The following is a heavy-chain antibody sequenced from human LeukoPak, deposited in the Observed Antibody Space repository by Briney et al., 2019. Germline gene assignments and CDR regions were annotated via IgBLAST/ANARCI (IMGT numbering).Heavy chain of an antibody. Sequence: SDTLSLTCTVSGGSITNYYWTWIRQPPGKGLEWIGYIHYSGSTNYNPSLKSRVTISVDTSKNQFSLKLSSVTAADTAVYYCARASVTYYYYYYMDVWGKGTTVTVSS. CDR3: ARASVTYYYYYYMDV. CDR1: GGSITNYY. CDR2: IHYSGST. V-gene: IGHV4-59*07. J-gene: IGHJ6*03. D-gene: IGHD4-11*01.